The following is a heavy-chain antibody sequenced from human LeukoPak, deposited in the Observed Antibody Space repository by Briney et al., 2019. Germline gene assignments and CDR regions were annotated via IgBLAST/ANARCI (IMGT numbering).Heavy chain of an antibody. CDR1: GFTFSSYW. Sequence: GGALRLSCAASGFTFSSYWMHWVRQAPGKGLVGVSRINSDGRSTIYADSVKGRFTISRDNAKNTLYLQMNSLRAEDTAVYYCARASSGWSPFDYWGQGTLVTVSS. J-gene: IGHJ4*02. CDR2: INSDGRST. V-gene: IGHV3-74*01. D-gene: IGHD6-19*01. CDR3: ARASSGWSPFDY.